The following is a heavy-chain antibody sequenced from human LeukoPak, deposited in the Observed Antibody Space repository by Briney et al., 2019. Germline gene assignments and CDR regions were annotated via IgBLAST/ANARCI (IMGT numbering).Heavy chain of an antibody. CDR3: ARVSDEWDLRVFDY. D-gene: IGHD1-26*01. Sequence: PSETLSLTCTVSGGSISSYYWSWIRQPAGKGLEWIGRIYTSGSTNYNPSLKSRVTMSVDTSKNQFSLKLSSVTAADTAVYYCARVSDEWDLRVFDYWGQGTLVTVSS. J-gene: IGHJ4*02. CDR2: IYTSGST. CDR1: GGSISSYY. V-gene: IGHV4-4*07.